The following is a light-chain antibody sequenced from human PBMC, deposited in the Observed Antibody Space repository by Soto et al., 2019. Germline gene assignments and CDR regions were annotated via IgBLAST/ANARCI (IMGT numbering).Light chain of an antibody. J-gene: IGKJ3*01. CDR3: QQYDNLPVFT. CDR1: QDIRNY. Sequence: DIQMTQSPSSLSASVGDRVTITCQASQDIRNYLNWYQQKPGKAPKLLIYDASNLEIGVPSRFSGSGSGTDFTFTISSLQPEDIATYYCQQYDNLPVFTFGPGTKVDIK. V-gene: IGKV1-33*01. CDR2: DAS.